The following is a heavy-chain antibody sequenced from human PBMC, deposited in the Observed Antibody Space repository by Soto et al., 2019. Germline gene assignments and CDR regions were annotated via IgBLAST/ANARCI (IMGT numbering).Heavy chain of an antibody. CDR1: GFTFSSYA. Sequence: GGSLRLSCAASGFTFSSYAMHWVRQAPGKGLEWVAVISYDGSNKYYADSVKGRFTISRDNSKNTLYLQMNSLRAEDTAVYYCARDSAAAGTPRNPIDYWGQGTLVTVSS. CDR3: ARDSAAAGTPRNPIDY. V-gene: IGHV3-30-3*01. D-gene: IGHD6-13*01. CDR2: ISYDGSNK. J-gene: IGHJ4*02.